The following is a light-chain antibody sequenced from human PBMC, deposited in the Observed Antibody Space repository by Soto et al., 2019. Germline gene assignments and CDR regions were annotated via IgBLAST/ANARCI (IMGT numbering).Light chain of an antibody. J-gene: IGKJ1*01. V-gene: IGKV1-5*01. CDR3: QQYNSYSWT. CDR2: DAS. Sequence: DIQMTQSPPTLSASVGDRVTITCRASQSISSWLAWYQQKPGKAPKLLIYDASSLESGVPSRFSGSGSGTEFTLTISSLQPDDFATYYCQQYNSYSWTFGQGTKGDIK. CDR1: QSISSW.